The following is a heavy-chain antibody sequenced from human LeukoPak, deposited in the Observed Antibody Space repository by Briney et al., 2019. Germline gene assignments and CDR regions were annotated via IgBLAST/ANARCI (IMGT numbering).Heavy chain of an antibody. Sequence: SGPTLVKATQTLTLTCTFSGFSLSTSGVGVGWIRQPPGKALEWLALIYWDEDKRHSPSLKSRLNITKDTSKNQVVLTMTNMDPVDTATYYCAHIPIESGSGLYFDFWGQGTLVTVSS. CDR3: AHIPIESGSGLYFDF. J-gene: IGHJ4*02. V-gene: IGHV2-5*02. CDR2: IYWDEDK. D-gene: IGHD2-15*01. CDR1: GFSLSTSGVG.